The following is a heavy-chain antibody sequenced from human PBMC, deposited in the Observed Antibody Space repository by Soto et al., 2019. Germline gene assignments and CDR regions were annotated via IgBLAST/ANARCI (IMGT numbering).Heavy chain of an antibody. J-gene: IGHJ6*02. CDR2: INPNSGGT. D-gene: IGHD3-22*01. CDR1: GYTFTGYY. V-gene: IGHV1-2*02. Sequence: RASVKVSCKASGYTFTGYYMHWVRQAPGQGLEWMGWINPNSGGTNYAQKFQGRVTMTRDTSISTAYMELSSLRGDDTGVYFCVRATLSWGHYYFRGLDVWGQGTTVTVSS. CDR3: VRATLSWGHYYFRGLDV.